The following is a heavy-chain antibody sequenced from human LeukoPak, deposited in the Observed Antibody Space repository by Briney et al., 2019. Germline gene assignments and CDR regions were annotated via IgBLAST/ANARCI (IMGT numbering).Heavy chain of an antibody. D-gene: IGHD6-13*01. Sequence: AGGSLRLSCAASGFTFSSYWMSWVRQAPGKGLEWVANIKQDGSEKYYVDSVKGRFTISRDNAENSLYLQTNSLRAEDTAVYYCEAAGTVYYYYYMDVWGKGTTVTVSS. CDR1: GFTFSSYW. V-gene: IGHV3-7*01. J-gene: IGHJ6*03. CDR2: IKQDGSEK. CDR3: EAAGTVYYYYYMDV.